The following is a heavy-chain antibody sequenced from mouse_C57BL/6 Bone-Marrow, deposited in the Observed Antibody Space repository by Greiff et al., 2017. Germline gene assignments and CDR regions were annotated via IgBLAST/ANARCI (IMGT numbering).Heavy chain of an antibody. D-gene: IGHD1-1*01. CDR2: IWRGGST. V-gene: IGHV2-5*01. Sequence: QVHVKQSGPGLVQPSQSLSITCTVSGFSLTSYGVHWVRQSPGKGLEWLGVIWRGGSTDYNAACMSRLSITKDNSKSHVFFKMNSLQADDTAIYYCAGHYYGSSYAMDYWGQGTSVTVSS. J-gene: IGHJ4*01. CDR3: AGHYYGSSYAMDY. CDR1: GFSLTSYG.